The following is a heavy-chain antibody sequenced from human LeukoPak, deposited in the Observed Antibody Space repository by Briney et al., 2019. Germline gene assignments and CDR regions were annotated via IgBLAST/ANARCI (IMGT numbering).Heavy chain of an antibody. V-gene: IGHV3-23*01. CDR2: ISGSGGST. J-gene: IGHJ4*02. D-gene: IGHD6-19*01. CDR1: GFTFSSYA. Sequence: GGSLRLSCAASGFTFSSYAMSWVRQAQGKGLEGVSAISGSGGSTYYADSVEGRFTISRDNSKNTLYLQMNSLRAEDTAVYYCAKRTVAADHYFDYWGQGTLVTVSS. CDR3: AKRTVAADHYFDY.